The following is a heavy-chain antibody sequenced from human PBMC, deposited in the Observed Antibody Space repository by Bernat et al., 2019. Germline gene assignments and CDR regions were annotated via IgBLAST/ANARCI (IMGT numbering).Heavy chain of an antibody. CDR2: MNPNSGNT. D-gene: IGHD6-13*01. V-gene: IGHV1-8*01. Sequence: QVQLVQSGAEVKKPGASVKVSCKASGYTFTSFDINWVRQAAGQGPEWMGWMNPNSGNTGYAQKFQGRVTMTTDTPTNTAYMDLSSLTSEDAAVYYCARGRDSSSHLDYWGQGTLLPVS. J-gene: IGHJ4*02. CDR1: GYTFTSFD. CDR3: ARGRDSSSHLDY.